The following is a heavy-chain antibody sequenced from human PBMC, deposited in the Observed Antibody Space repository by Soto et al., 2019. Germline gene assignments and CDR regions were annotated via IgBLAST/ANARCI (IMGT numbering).Heavy chain of an antibody. CDR3: ARVATAITIFGVVNWFDP. V-gene: IGHV4-4*02. J-gene: IGHJ5*02. CDR1: GGSISSSNW. CDR2: IYHSGST. Sequence: PSETLSLTCAVSGGSISSSNWWRWVRQPPGKGLEWIGEIYHSGSTNYNPSLKSRVTISVDKSKNQFSLKLSSVTAADTAVYYCARVATAITIFGVVNWFDPWGQGTLVTVSS. D-gene: IGHD3-3*01.